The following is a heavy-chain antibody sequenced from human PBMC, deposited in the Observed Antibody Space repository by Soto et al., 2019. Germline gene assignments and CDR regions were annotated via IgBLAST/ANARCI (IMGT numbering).Heavy chain of an antibody. J-gene: IGHJ3*02. CDR3: AKGVGAFDI. Sequence: GGSLRLSCAASGFTFGNYAMSWVRQAPGRGLEWVSAISGSGSSTYYADSVKGRFTISRDNSKNTLYLQMNTLRAEDTAVYYCAKGVGAFDIWGQGTMVTVSS. V-gene: IGHV3-23*01. CDR2: ISGSGSST. CDR1: GFTFGNYA.